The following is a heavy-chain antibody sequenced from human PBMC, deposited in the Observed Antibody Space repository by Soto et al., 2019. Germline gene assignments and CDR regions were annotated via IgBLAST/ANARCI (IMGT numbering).Heavy chain of an antibody. CDR2: IHYSGDS. Sequence: VLLQESGPGAMKPSQTLSLTCTVIGDSVSSNNYYWSWIRQRPGKGLEWIGYIHYSGDSYDNPSRTSRITMSMDVSKNQFSLNLRSVTAADTAIYYCARDVNDSSGSQGFDYWGQGTLVTVSS. V-gene: IGHV4-31*03. CDR3: ARDVNDSSGSQGFDY. J-gene: IGHJ4*02. D-gene: IGHD3-22*01. CDR1: GDSVSSNNYY.